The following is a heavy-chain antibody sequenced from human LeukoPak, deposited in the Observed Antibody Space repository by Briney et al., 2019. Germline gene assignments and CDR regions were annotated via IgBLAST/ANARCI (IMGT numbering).Heavy chain of an antibody. Sequence: PSETLSLTCTVSGGSISSYYWSWIRQPPGKGLEWIGYIYYSGSTNYNPSLKSRVTISIDTSKNQFSLKLSSVTAADTAVYYCARGNYSNYVSYYYYYGMDVWGQGTTVTVSS. CDR3: ARGNYSNYVSYYYYYGMDV. V-gene: IGHV4-59*01. J-gene: IGHJ6*02. D-gene: IGHD4-11*01. CDR2: IYYSGST. CDR1: GGSISSYY.